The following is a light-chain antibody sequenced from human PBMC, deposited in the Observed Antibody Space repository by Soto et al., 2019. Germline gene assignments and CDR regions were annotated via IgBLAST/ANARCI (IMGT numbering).Light chain of an antibody. V-gene: IGKV3-11*01. J-gene: IGKJ5*01. CDR1: QSVHTF. CDR2: GAS. Sequence: DIVVTQSPDTLSLSPGEGASLSCRASQSVHTFLAWYQQKPGQAPRLLIYGASTRATGVPARFSGSGSGTDFTLTISSLEPEDFAVYYCXXXXNWPPDTFGQGTRLEIK. CDR3: XXXXNWPPDT.